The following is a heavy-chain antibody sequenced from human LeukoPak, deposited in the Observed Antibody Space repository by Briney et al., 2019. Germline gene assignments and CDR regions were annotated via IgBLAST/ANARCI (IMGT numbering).Heavy chain of an antibody. D-gene: IGHD2-15*01. Sequence: GGSLRLSCAASGFPFSNYAMSWVRQAPGKGLEWVSTISGSDGSTYYADSVKGRFTISRDNSKNTLYLQMNSLRVEDRAIYYCAKGRGYCTGGSCYSDYWGQGTLVTVSS. CDR3: AKGRGYCTGGSCYSDY. J-gene: IGHJ4*02. CDR2: ISGSDGST. V-gene: IGHV3-23*01. CDR1: GFPFSNYA.